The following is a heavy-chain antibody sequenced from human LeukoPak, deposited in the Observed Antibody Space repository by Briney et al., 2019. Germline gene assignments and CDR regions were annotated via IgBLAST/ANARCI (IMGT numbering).Heavy chain of an antibody. CDR3: ARENNDYGGKKAFDY. CDR2: IHYSGNT. Sequence: SETLSLTCTVSGGSISSYYWNWIRQPLGKGLEWIGHIHYSGNTYYNPSLKSRVSISVDTSKNQFSLKLSSVTAADTAVYYCARENNDYGGKKAFDYWGQGTLVTVSS. CDR1: GGSISSYY. J-gene: IGHJ4*02. D-gene: IGHD4-23*01. V-gene: IGHV4-59*06.